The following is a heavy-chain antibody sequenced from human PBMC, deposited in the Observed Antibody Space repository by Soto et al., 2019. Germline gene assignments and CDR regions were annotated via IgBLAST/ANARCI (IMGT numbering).Heavy chain of an antibody. CDR1: GFTFSGFA. CDR3: AKRGGYDYVWKSYRPDY. Sequence: PGGSLRLSCVASGFTFSGFAMSWVRQAPGKGLEWVSTLSGSGGDTYYASSVNGRFTISRDKSKNTLYLQMDRLRVEDTAVYYCAKRGGYDYVWKSYRPDYWGQGTLVTVSS. J-gene: IGHJ4*02. CDR2: LSGSGGDT. V-gene: IGHV3-23*01. D-gene: IGHD3-16*02.